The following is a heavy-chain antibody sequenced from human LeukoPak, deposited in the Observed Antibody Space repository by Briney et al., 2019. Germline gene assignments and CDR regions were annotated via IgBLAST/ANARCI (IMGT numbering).Heavy chain of an antibody. V-gene: IGHV1-8*01. D-gene: IGHD3-22*01. CDR3: ARAYDSSGYYRYYFDY. CDR2: MNPNSGNT. J-gene: IGHJ4*02. CDR1: GYTFTSYD. Sequence: ASVKVSCKASGYTFTSYDINWVRQATGQGLEWMGWMNPNSGNTGYAQKFQGRVTMTRNTSISTAYMELSSLRSDDTAVYYCARAYDSSGYYRYYFDYWGQGTLVTVSS.